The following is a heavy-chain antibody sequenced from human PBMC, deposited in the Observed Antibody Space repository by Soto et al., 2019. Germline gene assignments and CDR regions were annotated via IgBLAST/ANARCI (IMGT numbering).Heavy chain of an antibody. CDR3: ARRNGYYYDSSGYFPSNCFDP. V-gene: IGHV5-51*01. CDR2: IYPGDSDT. J-gene: IGHJ5*01. Sequence: PGESLKISCKGSGYSFTSYWIGWVRQMPGKGLEWMGIIYPGDSDTRYSPSFQGQVTISADKSISTAYLQWSSLKASDTAMYYCARRNGYYYDSSGYFPSNCFDPWGQGTLVTVSS. D-gene: IGHD3-22*01. CDR1: GYSFTSYW.